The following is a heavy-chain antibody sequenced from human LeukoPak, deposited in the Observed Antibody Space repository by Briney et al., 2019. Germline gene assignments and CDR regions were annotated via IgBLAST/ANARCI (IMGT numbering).Heavy chain of an antibody. Sequence: GGSLRLSCAASGFTFSDYYMMWMRQAPGRGLGWVSFISSSGTAIKYADSVKGRFTISRDNAKNSLDLQMDSLRDEDTAVYYCASEVVGSSPPRDYWGQGTLVTVSS. CDR2: ISSSGTAI. CDR1: GFTFSDYY. V-gene: IGHV3-11*01. J-gene: IGHJ4*02. D-gene: IGHD1-26*01. CDR3: ASEVVGSSPPRDY.